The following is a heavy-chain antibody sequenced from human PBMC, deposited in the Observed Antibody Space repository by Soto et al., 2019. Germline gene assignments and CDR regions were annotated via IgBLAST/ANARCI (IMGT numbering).Heavy chain of an antibody. CDR2: IHSDGRST. CDR3: KTYYHDNSGPFDV. CDR1: GFIFSEYW. Sequence: EVQLVESGGGLVQSGGALRLSCAASGFIFSEYWMHWVRQAPGKGLVWVSRIHSDGRSTVYTDSVKGRFTISRDNAKNTVYLQMNSLRVEDTAVYYCKTYYHDNSGPFDVWGQGTMVTVSS. V-gene: IGHV3-74*01. J-gene: IGHJ3*01. D-gene: IGHD3-22*01.